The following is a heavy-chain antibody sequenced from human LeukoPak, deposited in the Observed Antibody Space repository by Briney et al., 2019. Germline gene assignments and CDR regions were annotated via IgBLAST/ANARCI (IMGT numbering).Heavy chain of an antibody. J-gene: IGHJ4*02. V-gene: IGHV4-59*01. Sequence: SETLSLTCTVSGGSISSYYWSWIRQPPGKGLEWIGYTYYSGSTNYNPSLKSRVTISVDTSKNQFSLKLSSVTAADTAVYYCARVGDNTAYFDYWGQGTLVTVSS. CDR2: TYYSGST. CDR1: GGSISSYY. D-gene: IGHD5-18*01. CDR3: ARVGDNTAYFDY.